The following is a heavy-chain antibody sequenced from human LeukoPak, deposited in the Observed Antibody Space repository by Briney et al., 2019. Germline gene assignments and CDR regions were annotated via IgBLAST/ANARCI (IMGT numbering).Heavy chain of an antibody. CDR1: GYTFTIYS. Sequence: ASVTVCSTASGYTFTIYSISWVRQAPGQGPEWMGWMSAYNGNTIYAQKVKGRVTMTTDTSTSTAYMELRSLKSDDTAVYYCARAAYCSDGSCYSDYWGQGTLVTVSS. J-gene: IGHJ4*02. CDR3: ARAAYCSDGSCYSDY. D-gene: IGHD2-15*01. CDR2: MSAYNGNT. V-gene: IGHV1-18*01.